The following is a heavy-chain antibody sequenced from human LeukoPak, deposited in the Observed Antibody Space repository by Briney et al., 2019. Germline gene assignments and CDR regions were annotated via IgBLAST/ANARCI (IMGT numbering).Heavy chain of an antibody. D-gene: IGHD2-2*02. CDR2: MNPNSGNT. Sequence: ASVKVSCKASGYTFTSYDINWVRQATGQGLECMGWMNPNSGNTGYAQKFLGRVTMTRNTSISTAYMELSSLRSEDTAVYYCARVVCSSTSCYTDWFDPWGQGTLVTVSS. CDR1: GYTFTSYD. V-gene: IGHV1-8*01. CDR3: ARVVCSSTSCYTDWFDP. J-gene: IGHJ5*02.